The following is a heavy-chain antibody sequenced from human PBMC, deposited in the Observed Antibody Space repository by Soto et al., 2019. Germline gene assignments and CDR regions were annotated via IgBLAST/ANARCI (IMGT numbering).Heavy chain of an antibody. J-gene: IGHJ6*01. CDR2: INPSGGIT. D-gene: IGHD6-13*01. V-gene: IGHV1-46*01. Sequence: QMQLVQSGAEVKRPGASVRVSCKSSGYTFTSFYIHWVRQAPGQGLEWMGIINPSGGITNFAQRFQGRVTMTRDMYTNTHYMELSSLKSDDTAVYYCASSPAFSSSWYGIPPDPSHGMDVW. CDR3: ASSPAFSSSWYGIPPDPSHGMDV. CDR1: GYTFTSFY.